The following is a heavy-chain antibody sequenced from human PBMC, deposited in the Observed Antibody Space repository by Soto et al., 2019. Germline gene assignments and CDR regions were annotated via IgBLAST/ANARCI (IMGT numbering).Heavy chain of an antibody. D-gene: IGHD1-26*01. J-gene: IGHJ4*02. CDR1: GGSISSGGYY. Sequence: PSETLSLTCTVSGGSISSGGYYWSWIRQHPGKGLEWIGYIYYSGSTCYNPSLKSRVTISVDTSKNQFSLKLSSVTAADTAVYYCAREMGPPHGFDYSGQGTLVPVSS. CDR3: AREMGPPHGFDY. CDR2: IYYSGST. V-gene: IGHV4-31*03.